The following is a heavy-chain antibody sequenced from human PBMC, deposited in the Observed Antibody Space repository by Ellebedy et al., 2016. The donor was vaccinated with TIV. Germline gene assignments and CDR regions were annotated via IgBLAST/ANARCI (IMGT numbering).Heavy chain of an antibody. CDR3: ARDRGYCGGGICYAYYFDY. Sequence: GESLKISCAASGFSFSGYYMSWIRQAPGKGLEWVSYITNSGTTAYYADSVKGRFTISRDNAKNSLYLEMNSLRTEDTAVYYCARDRGYCGGGICYAYYFDYWGQGTLVTVSS. J-gene: IGHJ4*02. V-gene: IGHV3-11*01. CDR1: GFSFSGYY. D-gene: IGHD2-15*01. CDR2: ITNSGTTA.